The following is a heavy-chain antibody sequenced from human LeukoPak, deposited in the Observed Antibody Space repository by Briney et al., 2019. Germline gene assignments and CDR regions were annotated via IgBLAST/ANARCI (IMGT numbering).Heavy chain of an antibody. CDR2: IIPILGIA. D-gene: IGHD1-26*01. CDR3: ARAPFSERRVGATDQVDY. V-gene: IGHV1-69*04. Sequence: SVKVSCKASGGTFSSYAISWVRQAPGQGLEWMGRIIPILGIANYAQKFQGRVTITADKSTSTACMELSSLRSEDTAVYYCARAPFSERRVGATDQVDYWGQGTLVTVSS. J-gene: IGHJ4*02. CDR1: GGTFSSYA.